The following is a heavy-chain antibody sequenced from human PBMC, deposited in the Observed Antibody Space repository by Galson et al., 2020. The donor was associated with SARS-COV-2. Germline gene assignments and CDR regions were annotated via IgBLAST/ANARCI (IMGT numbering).Heavy chain of an antibody. D-gene: IGHD4-17*01. CDR1: GFTFDDYA. J-gene: IGHJ6*02. Sequence: GGSLRLSCAASGFTFDDYAMHWVRQAPGKGLEWVSGISWNSGSIGYADSVKGRFTISRDNAKNSLYLQMNSLRAEDTALYYCATGHYGDDSGYYGMDVWGQGTTVTVSS. CDR3: ATGHYGDDSGYYGMDV. V-gene: IGHV3-9*01. CDR2: ISWNSGSI.